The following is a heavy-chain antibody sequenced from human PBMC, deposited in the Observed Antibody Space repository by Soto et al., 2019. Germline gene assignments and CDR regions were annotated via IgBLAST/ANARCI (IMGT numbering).Heavy chain of an antibody. CDR1: GDSVSSPRLY. CDR2: VYNTGST. Sequence: QVQLHESCPGLVKPSETLFLTCRVSGDSVSSPRLYWSWIRQRPGGGLEWLGFVYNTGSTNIDPSLQGRVAFTVDTSRNLFSLNLSSVTTADTSIYYGARGRAIDHYYFDPWGQGTLVTVSS. J-gene: IGHJ4*02. V-gene: IGHV4-61*03. CDR3: ARGRAIDHYYFDP.